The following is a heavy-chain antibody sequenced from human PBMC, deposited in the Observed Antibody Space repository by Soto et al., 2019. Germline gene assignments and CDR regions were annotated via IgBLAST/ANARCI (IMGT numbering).Heavy chain of an antibody. CDR1: GFTFSSYS. CDR3: ARGKGGMTTVYPPGAYGMDV. V-gene: IGHV3-21*01. CDR2: ISSSSSYI. D-gene: IGHD4-4*01. J-gene: IGHJ6*02. Sequence: GGSLRLSCAASGFTFSSYSMNWVRQAPGKGLEWVSSISSSSSYIYYADSVKGRFTISRDNAKNSLYLQMNSLRAEDTAVYYCARGKGGMTTVYPPGAYGMDVWGQGTTVTVSS.